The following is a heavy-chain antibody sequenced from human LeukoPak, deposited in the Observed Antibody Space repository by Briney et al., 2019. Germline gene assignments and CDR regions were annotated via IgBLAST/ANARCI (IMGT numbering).Heavy chain of an antibody. J-gene: IGHJ4*02. V-gene: IGHV4-34*01. CDR3: ARGLDLEGLDY. Sequence: SETLSLTCAVYGGSFSDYNWSWLRQSPEKGLEWIGEINDSGRTHYIPSLKSRVTISVDTAKYQFSLSLSSLTAADTAVYYCARGLDLEGLDYWGQGTLVTVSS. CDR2: INDSGRT. CDR1: GGSFSDYN. D-gene: IGHD1-1*01.